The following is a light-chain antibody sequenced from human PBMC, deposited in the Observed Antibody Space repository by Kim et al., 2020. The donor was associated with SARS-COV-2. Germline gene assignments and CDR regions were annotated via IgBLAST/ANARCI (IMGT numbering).Light chain of an antibody. Sequence: PGQTASVTCSGDKLGDKYVCWYQQQPGQSPVLVIYQDTKRPSGIPERFSGSNSGNTATLTISGTQAMDEADYYCQAWDSSTHVVFGGGTKLTVL. V-gene: IGLV3-1*01. CDR1: KLGDKY. CDR2: QDT. CDR3: QAWDSSTHVV. J-gene: IGLJ2*01.